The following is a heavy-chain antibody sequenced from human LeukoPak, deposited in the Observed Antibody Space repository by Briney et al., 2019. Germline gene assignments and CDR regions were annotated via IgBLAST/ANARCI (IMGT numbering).Heavy chain of an antibody. CDR1: GYSFTDFW. J-gene: IGHJ2*01. CDR2: IFPGDSDT. V-gene: IGHV5-51*01. Sequence: GESLKISCEVSGYSFTDFWIGWVRQMPGKGLEWMGIIFPGDSDTRYSPSFQGQVTISADKSISTAYLQWSSLKASDTAMYYCARTDWYFDLWGRGTLVTVSS. CDR3: ARTDWYFDL.